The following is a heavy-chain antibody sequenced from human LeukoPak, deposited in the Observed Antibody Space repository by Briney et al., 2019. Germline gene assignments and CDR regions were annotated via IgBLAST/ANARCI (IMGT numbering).Heavy chain of an antibody. D-gene: IGHD4-17*01. CDR1: GYIFCSYG. CDR2: ISGYDGVT. Sequence: ASVTVSCKAFGYIFCSYGMNWVRQAPGQGLEWVGWISGYDGVTNYAQALRGRVTMTTDTSTTTVYMHLRDLRSDDTGVYYCARDYRPDLGDHEIWGQGTMVTGSS. CDR3: ARDYRPDLGDHEI. V-gene: IGHV1-18*01. J-gene: IGHJ3*02.